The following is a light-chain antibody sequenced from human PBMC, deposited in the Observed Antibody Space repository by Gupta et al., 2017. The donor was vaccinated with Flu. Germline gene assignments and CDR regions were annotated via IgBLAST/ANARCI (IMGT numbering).Light chain of an antibody. CDR1: SLSTQY. CDR2: KDS. V-gene: IGLV3-25*02. Sequence: SYELTQPPSVSVSPGQTARINCSGDSLSTQYVYWYHQKPGQAPVLLVYKDSERPSGIPDRFSGSSSGTIATLTISGVQAEDEADDYCQSADSSAHSVVFGGGTKLTVL. J-gene: IGLJ2*01. CDR3: QSADSSAHSVV.